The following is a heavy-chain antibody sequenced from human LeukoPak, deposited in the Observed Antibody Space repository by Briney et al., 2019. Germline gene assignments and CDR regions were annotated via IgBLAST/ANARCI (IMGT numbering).Heavy chain of an antibody. V-gene: IGHV3-74*01. J-gene: IGHJ6*02. CDR2: IHRDGNNI. Sequence: GGSLRLSCAASGFTFDTYWMHWVRQAPGKGLVWVSRIHRDGNNINYADFVQGRFTVSRDNAKDTLYLQMHSLRVEDTAMYYCARGLRDRYGMDVWGQGTTVTVSS. CDR3: ARGLRDRYGMDV. CDR1: GFTFDTYW.